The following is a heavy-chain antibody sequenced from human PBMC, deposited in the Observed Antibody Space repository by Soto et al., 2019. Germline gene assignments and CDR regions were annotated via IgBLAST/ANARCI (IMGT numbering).Heavy chain of an antibody. CDR2: IFSNDEK. J-gene: IGHJ5*02. CDR1: GFSLSNARMG. CDR3: ARIRGVPPLTWFDP. D-gene: IGHD3-10*01. Sequence: QVTLKESGPVLVKPTETLTLTCTVSGFSLSNARMGVSWIRQPPGKALEWLAHIFSNDEKSYSTSLKSRLTISKDTSKSQVVLTMTNMDPVDTATYYCARIRGVPPLTWFDPWGQGTLVTVSS. V-gene: IGHV2-26*01.